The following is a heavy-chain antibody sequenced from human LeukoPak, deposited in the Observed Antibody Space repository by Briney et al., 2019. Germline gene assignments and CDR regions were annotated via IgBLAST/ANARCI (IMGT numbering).Heavy chain of an antibody. V-gene: IGHV3-7*01. CDR1: GFSFSSYW. D-gene: IGHD3-10*01. Sequence: GGSLRLSCAASGFSFSSYWMSWVRQAPGKGLEWVANIKEDGSEKYYVDSVKGRFTISRDNAKNSLYLQMNSLRAEDTAVYYCASRKYYYGSGSYTQDYWGQGTLVTVSS. CDR3: ASRKYYYGSGSYTQDY. CDR2: IKEDGSEK. J-gene: IGHJ4*02.